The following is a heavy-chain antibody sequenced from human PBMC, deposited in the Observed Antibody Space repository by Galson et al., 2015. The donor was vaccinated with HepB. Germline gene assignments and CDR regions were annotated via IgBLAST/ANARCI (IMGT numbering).Heavy chain of an antibody. J-gene: IGHJ4*02. CDR1: EFTFSDYG. Sequence: SLRLSCAASEFTFSDYGMHWVRQAPGKGLEWVALIWKDGTNKYYADSVKGRFTISRDNSENTLYLQMNGLRAEDSAVYYCVREVRNGWYYFDYWGPGAQVTVSS. V-gene: IGHV3-33*01. CDR3: VREVRNGWYYFDY. D-gene: IGHD6-19*01. CDR2: IWKDGTNK.